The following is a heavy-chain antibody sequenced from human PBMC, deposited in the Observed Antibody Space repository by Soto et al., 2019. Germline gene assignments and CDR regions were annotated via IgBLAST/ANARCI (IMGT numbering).Heavy chain of an antibody. CDR2: IYYSGST. D-gene: IGHD3-10*01. Sequence: PSETLSLTCTVSGGSISSSSYYWGWIRQPPGKGLEWIGSIYYSGSTYYNPSLKSRVTISVDTSKNQFSLKLSSVTAADTAVYYCARRTMARAAILAYYFDLRGEVPLV. V-gene: IGHV4-39*01. CDR3: ARRTMARAAILAYYFDL. CDR1: GGSISSSSYY. J-gene: IGHJ4*02.